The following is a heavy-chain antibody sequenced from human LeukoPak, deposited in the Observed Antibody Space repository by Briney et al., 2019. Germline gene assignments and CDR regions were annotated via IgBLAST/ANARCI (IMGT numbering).Heavy chain of an antibody. CDR2: INPSGGST. V-gene: IGHV1-46*04. CDR3: AKSSYYDASGYYREYYFDY. J-gene: IGHJ4*02. CDR1: GYTFTSYY. Sequence: ASVKVSCKASGYTFTSYYMHWVRQAPGQGLEWMGIINPSGGSTHYADSVKGRFTISRDKTKNALYLQTNSLRAEDTAVYYCAKSSYYDASGYYREYYFDYWGQGTLVTVSS. D-gene: IGHD3-22*01.